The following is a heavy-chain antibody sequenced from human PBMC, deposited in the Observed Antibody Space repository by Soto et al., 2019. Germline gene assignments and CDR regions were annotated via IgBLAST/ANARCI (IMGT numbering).Heavy chain of an antibody. CDR1: GYTFTSYG. V-gene: IGHV1-18*01. D-gene: IGHD1-26*01. J-gene: IGHJ5*02. Sequence: QVQLVQSGAEVKKPGASVKVSCKASGYTFTSYGISWVRQAPGQGLEWMGRISAYNGNTNYAQKLQGRVTMTTDTXTSTGYMELRSLRSDDTAVYYCARVVGALGHWFDPWGQGTLVTVSS. CDR3: ARVVGALGHWFDP. CDR2: ISAYNGNT.